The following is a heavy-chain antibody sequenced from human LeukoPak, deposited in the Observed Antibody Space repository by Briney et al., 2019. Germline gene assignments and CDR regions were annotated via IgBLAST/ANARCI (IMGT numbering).Heavy chain of an antibody. CDR2: IKSKTDGGTT. Sequence: GGSLRLSCAASGFTFSSYAMSWVRQAPGKGLEWVGRIKSKTDGGTTDYAAPVKGRFTISRDDSKNTLYLQMNSLKTEDTAVYYCTTDPSIVVVPAAIGHHDYWGQGTLVTVSS. CDR3: TTDPSIVVVPAAIGHHDY. CDR1: GFTFSSYA. J-gene: IGHJ4*02. V-gene: IGHV3-15*01. D-gene: IGHD2-2*01.